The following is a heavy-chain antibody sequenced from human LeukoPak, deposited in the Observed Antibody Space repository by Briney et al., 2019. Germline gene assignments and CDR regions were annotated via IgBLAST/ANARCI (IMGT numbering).Heavy chain of an antibody. Sequence: GGSLRLSCAASGFTFSSYVMHRVRQAPGKGLEWVAVISYDGSNKYYADSVKGRFTISRDNSKNTLYLQMNSLRAEDTAVYYCAKDKGAHFDYWGQGTLVTVSS. CDR3: AKDKGAHFDY. CDR1: GFTFSSYV. CDR2: ISYDGSNK. V-gene: IGHV3-30*18. D-gene: IGHD1-26*01. J-gene: IGHJ4*02.